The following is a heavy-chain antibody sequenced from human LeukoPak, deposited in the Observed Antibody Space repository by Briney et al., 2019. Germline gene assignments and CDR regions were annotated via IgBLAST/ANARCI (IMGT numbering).Heavy chain of an antibody. J-gene: IGHJ5*02. CDR3: ANSRSRLLRFDP. CDR1: GFTFSSYG. CDR2: IRYDGSNK. Sequence: GGSLRLSCAASGFTFSSYGMHWVRQAPGKGLEWVAFIRYDGSNKYYADSVKGRFTISRDNSKNTLYLQMNSLRAEDTAVYYCANSRSRLLRFDPWGQGTLVTVSS. V-gene: IGHV3-30*02.